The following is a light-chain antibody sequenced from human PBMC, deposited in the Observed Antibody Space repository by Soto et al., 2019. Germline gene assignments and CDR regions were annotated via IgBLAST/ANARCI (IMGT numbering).Light chain of an antibody. CDR2: DAS. CDR1: QALTSTN. V-gene: IGKV3-20*01. J-gene: IGKJ4*01. Sequence: ETVLTQSQGPLPSSPGDLATLSCRASQALTSTNIACYKQKPGQAPSPLIYDASTSDAGIPDRFSGSGSGTDFTLAISRLEPADFAVYYCHQYGTSPLTFGGGTRVEIK. CDR3: HQYGTSPLT.